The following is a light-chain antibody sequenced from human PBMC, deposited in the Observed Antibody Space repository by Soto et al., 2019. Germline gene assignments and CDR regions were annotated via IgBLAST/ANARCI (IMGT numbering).Light chain of an antibody. V-gene: IGKV1-5*03. Sequence: DLQMTQSPSTLSASVGDRVTTTCRASQNINSWLAWYQQKPGKAPNLLIYKASSLETGVPSRFSGSGSGTELTITISSLQPDDDETNYRQQENSYSGRFGGGNQGG. CDR1: QNINSW. J-gene: IGKJ4*02. CDR3: QQENSYSGR. CDR2: KAS.